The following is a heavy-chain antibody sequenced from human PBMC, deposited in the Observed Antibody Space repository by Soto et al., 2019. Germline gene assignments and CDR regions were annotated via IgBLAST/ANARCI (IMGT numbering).Heavy chain of an antibody. D-gene: IGHD3-10*01. CDR1: GGTFSSYA. V-gene: IGHV1-69*01. CDR2: IIPIFGTA. Sequence: QVQLVQSGAEVKKPGSSVKVSCKASGGTFSSYAISWVRQAPGQGLEWMGGIIPIFGTANYAQKFQGRVTINADESTSTAYMELSSLRSEDTAVYYCARVRIYYGSGSYEYYYYYGMDVWGQGTTVTVSS. J-gene: IGHJ6*02. CDR3: ARVRIYYGSGSYEYYYYYGMDV.